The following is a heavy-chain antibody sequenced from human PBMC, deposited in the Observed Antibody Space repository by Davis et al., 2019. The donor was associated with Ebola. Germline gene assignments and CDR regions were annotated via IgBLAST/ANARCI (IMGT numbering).Heavy chain of an antibody. V-gene: IGHV3-23*01. Sequence: PGGSLRLSCAASGFTFSSYAMSWVRQAPGKGLEWVSAISGSGGSTHYADSVKGRFTISRDNSKNTLYLQMNSLRAEDTAVYYCAKAFPYYDFWSGYYGYKDYYYYMDVWGKGTTVTVSS. J-gene: IGHJ6*03. D-gene: IGHD3-3*01. CDR1: GFTFSSYA. CDR2: ISGSGGST. CDR3: AKAFPYYDFWSGYYGYKDYYYYMDV.